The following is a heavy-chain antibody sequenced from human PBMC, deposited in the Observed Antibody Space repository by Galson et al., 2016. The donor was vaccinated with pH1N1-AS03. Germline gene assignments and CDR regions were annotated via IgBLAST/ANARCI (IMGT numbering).Heavy chain of an antibody. V-gene: IGHV1-18*04. CDR2: IGTYT. CDR1: GYTFTNYG. Sequence: SVKVSCKASGYTFTNYGISWVRQAPGQGLEYMGWIGTYTIYAQKLQGRVTITTDTSTSTAYMELRSLRSDDTAVYYCARSGSGSCYGGDFWGQGTLVSVSS. J-gene: IGHJ4*02. D-gene: IGHD3-10*01. CDR3: ARSGSGSCYGGDF.